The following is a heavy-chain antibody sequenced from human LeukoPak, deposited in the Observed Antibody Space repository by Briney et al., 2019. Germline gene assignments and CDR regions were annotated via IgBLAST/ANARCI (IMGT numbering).Heavy chain of an antibody. CDR3: VKDQNGPIDY. V-gene: IGHV3-64D*06. CDR2: ISSNGATT. J-gene: IGHJ4*02. Sequence: PGGSLRLSCSASGFTFNRYYLHWVRQAPGKGLEFVSHISSNGATTYYADSVKGRFTISRDNSKNTLYLQMSSLRADDTAVYYCVKDQNGPIDYWGQGTLVTVSS. CDR1: GFTFNRYY.